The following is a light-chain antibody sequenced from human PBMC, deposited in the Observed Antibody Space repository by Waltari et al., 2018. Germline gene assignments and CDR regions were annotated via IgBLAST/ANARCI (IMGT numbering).Light chain of an antibody. CDR1: QSVRYS. V-gene: IGKV3-15*01. Sequence: EIVMTQSPVTLSMSPGEGASLSCRASQSVRYSLAWYQQRPGQAPRLLLYGASIRASGISDRFSGNVSGADFTLTIRGLQSEDFAVYCCQQYHEWPYTFGRGTKLEIK. CDR2: GAS. CDR3: QQYHEWPYT. J-gene: IGKJ2*01.